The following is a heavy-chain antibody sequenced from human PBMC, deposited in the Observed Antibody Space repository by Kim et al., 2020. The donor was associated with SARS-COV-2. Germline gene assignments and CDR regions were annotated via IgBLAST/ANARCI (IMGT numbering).Heavy chain of an antibody. J-gene: IGHJ4*02. Sequence: SETLSLTCTVSGGSISSSSYYWGWIRQPPGKGLEWIGSIYYSGSTYYNPSLKSRVTISVDTSKNQFSLKLSSVTAADTAVYYCASAEDIVVVPATIGVGYWGQGTLVTVSS. CDR3: ASAEDIVVVPATIGVGY. CDR2: IYYSGST. CDR1: GGSISSSSYY. V-gene: IGHV4-39*01. D-gene: IGHD2-2*01.